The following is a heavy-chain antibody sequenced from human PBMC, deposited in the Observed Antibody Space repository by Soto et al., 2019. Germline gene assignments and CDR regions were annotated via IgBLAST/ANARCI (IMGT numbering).Heavy chain of an antibody. CDR3: ARMDSNSFRFANYYYGMAV. CDR1: GLTFSSYS. V-gene: IGHV3-48*02. Sequence: AGGSLRLSCAASGLTFSSYSMNWVRQGPGKGLEWVSYISSSSNTIYYADSVKGRFSISRDNAKSSLYLQMNSLRDEDTAVYYCARMDSNSFRFANYYYGMAVWGQGTTVTVSS. J-gene: IGHJ6*02. CDR2: ISSSSNTI. D-gene: IGHD6-6*01.